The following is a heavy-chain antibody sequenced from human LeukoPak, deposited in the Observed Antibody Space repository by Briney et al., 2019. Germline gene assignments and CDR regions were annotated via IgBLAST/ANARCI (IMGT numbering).Heavy chain of an antibody. J-gene: IGHJ4*02. V-gene: IGHV4-59*01. CDR2: IYYSGST. Sequence: PSETLPLTCTVSGGSISSYYWSWIRQPPGKGLEWIGYIYYSGSTNYNPSLKSRVTISVDTSKNQFSLKLSSVTAADTAVYYCARGTAAGTTGIDYWGQGTLVTVSS. CDR3: ARGTAAGTTGIDY. CDR1: GGSISSYY. D-gene: IGHD6-13*01.